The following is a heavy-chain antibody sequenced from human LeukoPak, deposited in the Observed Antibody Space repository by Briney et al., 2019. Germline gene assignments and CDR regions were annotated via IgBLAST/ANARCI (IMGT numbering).Heavy chain of an antibody. J-gene: IGHJ5*02. CDR2: IYYSGST. CDR1: RGSISSYY. D-gene: IGHD3-3*01. Sequence: SETLSLACTVSRGSISSYYWSWIRQPPGKGLEWIGYIYYSGSTNYNPSLKSRVTISVDTSKNQFSLKLSSVTAADTAVYYCARGYDFWSGYPNFDPWGQGTLVTVSS. CDR3: ARGYDFWSGYPNFDP. V-gene: IGHV4-59*01.